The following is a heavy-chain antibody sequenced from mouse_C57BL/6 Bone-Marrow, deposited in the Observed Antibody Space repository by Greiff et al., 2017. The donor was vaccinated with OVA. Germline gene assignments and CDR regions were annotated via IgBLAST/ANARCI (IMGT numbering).Heavy chain of an antibody. V-gene: IGHV1-5*01. J-gene: IGHJ3*01. Sequence: VQLQQSGTVLARPGASVKMSCKTSGYTFTSYWMHWVKQRPGQGLEWIGAIYPGNSDTSYNQKFNGKAKLTAVTSACTAYMELSSLTNEDSAVYYCTKVLYYYGSSWFAYWGQGTLVTVSA. CDR2: IYPGNSDT. D-gene: IGHD1-1*01. CDR1: GYTFTSYW. CDR3: TKVLYYYGSSWFAY.